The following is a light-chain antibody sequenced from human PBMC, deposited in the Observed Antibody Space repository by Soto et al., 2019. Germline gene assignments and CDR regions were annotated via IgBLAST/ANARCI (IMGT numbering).Light chain of an antibody. V-gene: IGLV1-44*01. Sequence: QSVLTQPPSASGTPGQRVTISWSGSTSNIGSDTVNWYQQLPGTAPQLLIYRNTQRPSGVPDRFSGSKSGASASLAISGLQSEDEADYYCASWDDSLDVVVFGGGTKLTVL. J-gene: IGLJ2*01. CDR3: ASWDDSLDVVV. CDR1: TSNIGSDT. CDR2: RNT.